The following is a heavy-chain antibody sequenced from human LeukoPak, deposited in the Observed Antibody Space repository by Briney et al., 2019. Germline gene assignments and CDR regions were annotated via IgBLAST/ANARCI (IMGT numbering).Heavy chain of an antibody. D-gene: IGHD6-19*01. Sequence: PGGSLRLSCVASGFTFSGYSMHWVRQAPGKGLEWVAFIRFDGSNKYYPDSVKGRFTISRDNSKNTLYLQMNSLGPEDTAVYYCAKDTVSADNSGWYGGVAVDSWGQGTLVTVSS. CDR1: GFTFSGYS. CDR2: IRFDGSNK. J-gene: IGHJ4*02. CDR3: AKDTVSADNSGWYGGVAVDS. V-gene: IGHV3-30*02.